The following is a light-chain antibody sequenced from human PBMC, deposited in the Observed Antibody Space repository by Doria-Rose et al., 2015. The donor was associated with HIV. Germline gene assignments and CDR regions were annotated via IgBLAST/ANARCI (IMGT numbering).Light chain of an antibody. J-gene: IGKJ5*01. Sequence: IQLTQSPSSFSASTGDRVTITCRASQGISSYLAWYQQKPGKAPNLLIYAASTLQSGVPSRFGGSGSGTDFTLTISRLQSEDFATYYCQQYYSYPRAFGQGTRLESK. CDR1: QGISSY. V-gene: IGKV1-8*01. CDR2: AAS. CDR3: QQYYSYPRA.